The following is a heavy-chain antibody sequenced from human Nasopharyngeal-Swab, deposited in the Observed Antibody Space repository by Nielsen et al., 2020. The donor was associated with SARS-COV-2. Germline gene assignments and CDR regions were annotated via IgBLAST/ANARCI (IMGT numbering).Heavy chain of an antibody. CDR1: GFTFSDYH. V-gene: IGHV3-11*04. CDR3: ASDRANWDFDY. J-gene: IGHJ4*02. D-gene: IGHD7-27*01. Sequence: GSLNIPCPAPGFTFSDYHMSWNRQAPGKGLEYISYNRGSGGTIYYGDSMKGRFTISRDNAKNSLYLQMNSLRAEDTAVYYCASDRANWDFDYWGQGTLVTVSS. CDR2: NRGSGGTI.